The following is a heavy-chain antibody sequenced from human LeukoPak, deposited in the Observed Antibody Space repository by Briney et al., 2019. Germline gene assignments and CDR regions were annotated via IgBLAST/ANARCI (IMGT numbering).Heavy chain of an antibody. CDR1: GGTFSSYA. CDR2: IIPIFGTA. J-gene: IGHJ4*02. Sequence: SVKVFCKASGGTFSSYAISWVRQAPGQGLEWMGGIIPIFGTANYAQKFQGRVTITADESTSTAYMELSSLRSEDTAVYYCARGEVEMATITAFDYWGQGTLVTVSS. D-gene: IGHD5-24*01. CDR3: ARGEVEMATITAFDY. V-gene: IGHV1-69*13.